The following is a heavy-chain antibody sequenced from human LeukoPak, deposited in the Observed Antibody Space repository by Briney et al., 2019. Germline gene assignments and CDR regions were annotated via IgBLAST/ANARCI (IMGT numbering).Heavy chain of an antibody. CDR2: IYYSGST. CDR3: ARERYYSYLDY. D-gene: IGHD1-26*01. CDR1: GGSISSYY. Sequence: SETLSLTCTVSGGSISSYYWSWIRQPPGKGLEWIGYIYYSGSTNYNPSLKSRATISVDTSKNQFSLKLSSVTAADTAVYYCARERYYSYLDYWGQGTLVTVSS. J-gene: IGHJ4*02. V-gene: IGHV4-59*01.